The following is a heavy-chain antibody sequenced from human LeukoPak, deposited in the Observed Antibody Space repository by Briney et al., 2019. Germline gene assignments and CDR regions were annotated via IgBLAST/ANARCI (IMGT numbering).Heavy chain of an antibody. D-gene: IGHD4/OR15-4a*01. CDR2: INSNSGAT. Sequence: ASVTVSFTASVYTFTVYYMHGVRQAPGPGLEWMGWINSNSGATDYAQKFQGRVTMTRDTSIRTAYMELSSLRSDDTAVYFCASGANVAYWGQGTLVTVSS. CDR3: ASGANVAY. J-gene: IGHJ4*02. CDR1: VYTFTVYY. V-gene: IGHV1-2*02.